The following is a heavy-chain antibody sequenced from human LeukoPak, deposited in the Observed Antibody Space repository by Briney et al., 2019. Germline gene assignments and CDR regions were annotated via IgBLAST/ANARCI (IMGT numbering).Heavy chain of an antibody. V-gene: IGHV3-30-3*01. CDR2: ISYDGSNK. Sequence: GGSLRLSCAASGFTFSSYAIHWVRQAPGKGLEWVAVISYDGSNKYYADSVKGRFTISRDNSKNTLYLQMNSLRAEDTAVYYCAGETGSAVGSTDFDYWGQGTLVTVSS. CDR1: GFTFSSYA. D-gene: IGHD4-17*01. CDR3: AGETGSAVGSTDFDY. J-gene: IGHJ4*02.